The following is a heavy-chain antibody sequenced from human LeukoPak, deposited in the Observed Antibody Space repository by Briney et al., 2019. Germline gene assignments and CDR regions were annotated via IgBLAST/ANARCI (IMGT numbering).Heavy chain of an antibody. D-gene: IGHD6-19*01. CDR1: GYTFTGSY. J-gene: IGHJ6*03. Sequence: ASVKVSCKASGYTFTGSYIHWVRQAPGQGLEWMGWINPKSGDTKYSQKFQGRVSMTSDTSIATAYMEVSRLNSDDTAVYYCARDKGSSGWFYYYYFMDLWGRGTTVTVSS. V-gene: IGHV1-2*02. CDR2: INPKSGDT. CDR3: ARDKGSSGWFYYYYFMDL.